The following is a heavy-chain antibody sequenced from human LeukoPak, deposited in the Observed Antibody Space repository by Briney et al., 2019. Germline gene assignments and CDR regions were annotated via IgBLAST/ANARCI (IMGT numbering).Heavy chain of an antibody. CDR3: ARSGELGRVDY. CDR1: GYSISSGYY. Sequence: SETLSLTCAVSGYSISSGYYWGWIRQPPGKGLEWIGSIYHSGGTYYNPSLKSRVTISVDTSKNQFSLKLSSVTAADTAVYYCARSGELGRVDYWGQGTLVTVSS. CDR2: IYHSGGT. D-gene: IGHD1-26*01. V-gene: IGHV4-38-2*01. J-gene: IGHJ4*02.